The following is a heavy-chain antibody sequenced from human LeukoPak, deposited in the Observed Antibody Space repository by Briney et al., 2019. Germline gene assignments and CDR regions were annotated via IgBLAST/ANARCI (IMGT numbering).Heavy chain of an antibody. J-gene: IGHJ4*02. CDR2: IYSGGST. V-gene: IGHV3-53*01. CDR3: ARDQYSSGWYTDY. D-gene: IGHD6-19*01. CDR1: GFTVSSNY. Sequence: PGGSLRLSCAASGFTVSSNYMSWVRQAPGKGLEWVSVIYSGGSTYYADSVKGRFTISRDNSKNTLYLQMNSQRAEDTAVYYCARDQYSSGWYTDYWGQGTLVTVSS.